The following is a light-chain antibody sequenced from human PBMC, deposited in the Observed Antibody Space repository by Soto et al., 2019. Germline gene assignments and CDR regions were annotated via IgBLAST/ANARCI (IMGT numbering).Light chain of an antibody. CDR2: DVS. CDR3: QHFDSDPLT. Sequence: DIQLTQSPSFLSASVGDRVTITCRASQGIGSFFVWYQLKPGNAPKLLIYDVSTLQSGVASRFSGSGSGTEFTLTISSLQPEDFATYFCQHFDSDPLTFGGGTKVEIK. J-gene: IGKJ4*01. V-gene: IGKV1-9*01. CDR1: QGIGSF.